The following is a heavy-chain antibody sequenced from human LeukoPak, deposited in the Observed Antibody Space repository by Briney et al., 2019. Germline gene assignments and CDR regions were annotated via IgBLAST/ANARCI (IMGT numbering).Heavy chain of an antibody. V-gene: IGHV3-30*02. CDR1: GFTFSSYG. D-gene: IGHD3-10*01. J-gene: IGHJ4*02. CDR2: IRYDGGNK. Sequence: PGGSLRLSCAASGFTFSSYGMHWVRQAPGKGLEWVAFIRYDGGNKYYADSVKGRFTISRDNSKNTLYLQMNSLRAEDTAVYYCAKADVRFHDYWGQGTLVTVSS. CDR3: AKADVRFHDY.